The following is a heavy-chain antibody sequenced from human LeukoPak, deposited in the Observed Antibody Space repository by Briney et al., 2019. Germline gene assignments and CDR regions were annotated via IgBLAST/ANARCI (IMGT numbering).Heavy chain of an antibody. Sequence: ASVKVSCKASGYTFTGCYMHWLRQAPGQGLEWMGWINPNSGGTNYAQKFQGWVTMTRDTSISTAYMELSRLRSNDTAVYYCARSTCSGGSCYDYWGQGTLVTVSS. CDR3: ARSTCSGGSCYDY. J-gene: IGHJ4*02. CDR1: GYTFTGCY. V-gene: IGHV1-2*04. CDR2: INPNSGGT. D-gene: IGHD2-15*01.